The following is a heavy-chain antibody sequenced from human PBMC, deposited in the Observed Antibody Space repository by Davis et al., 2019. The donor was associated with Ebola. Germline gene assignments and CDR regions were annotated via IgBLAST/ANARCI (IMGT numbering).Heavy chain of an antibody. Sequence: GSLRLSCPVPGGSIRSYYWGWIRQPPGKGLEWVGYIYYSGSTNYNPSLKSRVTISVDTSKNQFSLKLGSVTAADTAVYYCARAYHDFWSGYYGSVYFDYWGQGTLVTVSS. D-gene: IGHD3-3*01. CDR3: ARAYHDFWSGYYGSVYFDY. CDR1: GGSIRSYY. CDR2: IYYSGST. V-gene: IGHV4-59*01. J-gene: IGHJ4*02.